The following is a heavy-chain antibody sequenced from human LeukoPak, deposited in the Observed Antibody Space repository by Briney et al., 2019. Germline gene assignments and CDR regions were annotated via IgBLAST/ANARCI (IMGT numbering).Heavy chain of an antibody. J-gene: IGHJ4*02. V-gene: IGHV4-34*01. CDR2: INHSGST. CDR1: RESFSGYY. CDR3: ARGLSRTPPGGY. D-gene: IGHD2-2*01. Sequence: SETLSLTCAVYRESFSGYYWSWIRQPPGKGLEWIGEINHSGSTNYNPSLKSRVTISVDTSKDQFSLKLNSVTAADTAVYYCARGLSRTPPGGYWGQGTLVTVSS.